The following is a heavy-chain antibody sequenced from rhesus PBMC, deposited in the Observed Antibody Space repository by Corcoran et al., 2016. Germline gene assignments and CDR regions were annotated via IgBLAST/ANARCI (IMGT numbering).Heavy chain of an antibody. CDR2: ISGGGRTT. CDR3: ARVPDSNYWARFDV. D-gene: IGHD4-23*01. CDR1: GGSISSNY. Sequence: QLQLQESGPGRVKPSETLSLTCTVSGGSISSNYWRRLRQPPGKGQEWIGRISGGGRTTDYNPSLTSRVTFSTDTSKNQFSLKLYSVTAADTAVYYCARVPDSNYWARFDVWGAGVLVTVSS. V-gene: IGHV4-173*01. J-gene: IGHJ5-1*01.